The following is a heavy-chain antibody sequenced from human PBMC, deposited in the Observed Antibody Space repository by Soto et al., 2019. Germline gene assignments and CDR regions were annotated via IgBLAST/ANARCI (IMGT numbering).Heavy chain of an antibody. J-gene: IGHJ5*02. Sequence: GWSLRLSCASSVFTFISYGMHWVRQAPGKGLEWVAVISYDGSNKYYADSVKGRFTISRDNSKNTLYLQMNSLRAEDTAVYYCAKDRSAAVAGRSWFDPWGQGTLVTV. CDR3: AKDRSAAVAGRSWFDP. D-gene: IGHD6-19*01. CDR2: ISYDGSNK. V-gene: IGHV3-30*18. CDR1: VFTFISYG.